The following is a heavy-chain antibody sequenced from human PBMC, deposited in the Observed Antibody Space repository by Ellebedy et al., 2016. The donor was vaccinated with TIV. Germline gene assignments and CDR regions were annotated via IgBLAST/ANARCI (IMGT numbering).Heavy chain of an antibody. D-gene: IGHD6-13*01. V-gene: IGHV4-34*01. CDR3: ARRSSVMAAAGFDD. J-gene: IGHJ4*02. CDR1: VGSFSGYY. CDR2: NNHRGST. Sequence: SETLSLTXAVYVGSFSGYYWSWIRQSPGKGLEWIGENNHRGSTNYNPSLKSRVTISVDTSKNQLSLKLSSLTAADTAVYYCARRSSVMAAAGFDDWGRGTLVTVSS.